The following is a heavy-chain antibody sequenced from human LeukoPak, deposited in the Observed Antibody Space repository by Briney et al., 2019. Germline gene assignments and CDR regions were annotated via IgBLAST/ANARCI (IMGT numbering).Heavy chain of an antibody. CDR2: INHNGNVN. CDR3: ARGGGLDV. J-gene: IGHJ6*02. V-gene: IGHV3-7*03. Sequence: GGSLRLSCAAPGFTFSSYWMNWARQAPGKGLEWVASINHNGNVNYYVDSVKGRFTISRDNAKNSLYPQMGNLRAEDTAVYFCARGGGLDVWGQGATVTVSS. CDR1: GFTFSSYW. D-gene: IGHD3-16*01.